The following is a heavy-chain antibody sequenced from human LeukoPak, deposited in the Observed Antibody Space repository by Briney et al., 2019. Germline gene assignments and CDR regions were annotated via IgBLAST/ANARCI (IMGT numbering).Heavy chain of an antibody. Sequence: GGSLRLSCAASAFTFSSYAMNWVRQAPGKGLEWVSSISYSGSSTYYADSVKGRFTISRDNSQNTLYLQMNSLRAEDTAVYYCAKGGRFGEQIEGAFDIWGQGTMVTVSS. J-gene: IGHJ3*02. CDR2: ISYSGSST. CDR3: AKGGRFGEQIEGAFDI. D-gene: IGHD3-10*01. CDR1: AFTFSSYA. V-gene: IGHV3-23*01.